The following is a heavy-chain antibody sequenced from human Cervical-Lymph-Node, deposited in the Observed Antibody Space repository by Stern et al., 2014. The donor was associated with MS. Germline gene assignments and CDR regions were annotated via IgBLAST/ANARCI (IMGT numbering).Heavy chain of an antibody. D-gene: IGHD4-17*01. Sequence: MQLVGSGAEEKKTGSSGRVSCKASRGTFSSYAISRALQTPRQGLELRGVNIPIFGTGNYAQKFQGRVTITAAESTSTAYMELSSLRSEDTAVYYCAVTTVTPPDYYGMDVWGQGTTVTVSS. CDR2: NIPIFGTG. CDR3: AVTTVTPPDYYGMDV. V-gene: IGHV1-69*01. CDR1: RGTFSSYA. J-gene: IGHJ6*02.